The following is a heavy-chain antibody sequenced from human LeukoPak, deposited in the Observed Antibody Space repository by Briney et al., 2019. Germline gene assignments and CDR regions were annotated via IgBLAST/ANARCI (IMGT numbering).Heavy chain of an antibody. CDR3: ARQPKSCAPGIFITGKACWFDP. J-gene: IGHJ5*02. CDR1: DGSISSGYYY. CDR2: IYYSGTT. D-gene: IGHD3-10*01. Sequence: KPSETLSLTCSVSDGSISSGYYYWAWIRQPPGKGPEWIGSIYYSGTTYPNPSLKSRVTISVDTSKNQFSLKLSSVTAADTAVYYCARQPKSCAPGIFITGKACWFDPWGQGTLVTVSP. V-gene: IGHV4-39*01.